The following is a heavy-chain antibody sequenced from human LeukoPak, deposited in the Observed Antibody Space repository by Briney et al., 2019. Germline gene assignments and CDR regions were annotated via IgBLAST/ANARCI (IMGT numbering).Heavy chain of an antibody. CDR3: ARDLGAYGMDV. D-gene: IGHD3-16*01. V-gene: IGHV4-59*01. CDR2: IYYSGST. CDR1: GVSISSYY. J-gene: IGHJ6*02. Sequence: SETLSLTCTVSGVSISSYYWSWIRQPPGKGLEWIGYIYYSGSTNYNPSLKSRVTISVDTSKNQFSLKLSSVTAADTAVYYCARDLGAYGMDVWGQGTTVTVSS.